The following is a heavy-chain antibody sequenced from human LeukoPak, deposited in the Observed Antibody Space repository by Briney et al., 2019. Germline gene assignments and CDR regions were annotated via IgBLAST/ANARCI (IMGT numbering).Heavy chain of an antibody. J-gene: IGHJ5*02. V-gene: IGHV4-39*01. CDR2: IYYSGST. D-gene: IGHD2-8*01. CDR3: ARLIMRNWFDP. CDR1: GGSISSSSYY. Sequence: SETLSLTCTVSGGSISSSSYYWGWIRQPPGKGLEWIGSIYYSGSTYYNPSLKSRVTISVDTSKNQFSLKLSSVTAADTAVYYCARLIMRNWFDPWGQGTLVTVSS.